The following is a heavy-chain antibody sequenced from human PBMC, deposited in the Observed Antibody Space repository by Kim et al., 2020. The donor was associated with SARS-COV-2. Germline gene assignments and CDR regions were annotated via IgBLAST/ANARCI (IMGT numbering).Heavy chain of an antibody. Sequence: GGSLRLSCAASGFTFSAYGMHWVRQAPGKGLEWVAAISHDGSNKYYADSVKGRFTISRDNSKNTLYLQMNSLRGDDMAVYYCAKDSTTMSVARIPHYFDFWGQGTLVTVSS. D-gene: IGHD5-12*01. J-gene: IGHJ4*02. CDR3: AKDSTTMSVARIPHYFDF. CDR2: ISHDGSNK. CDR1: GFTFSAYG. V-gene: IGHV3-30*18.